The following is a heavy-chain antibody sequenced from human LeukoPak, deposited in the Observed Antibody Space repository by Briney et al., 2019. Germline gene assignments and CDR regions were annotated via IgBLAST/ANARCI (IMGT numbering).Heavy chain of an antibody. V-gene: IGHV1-8*01. CDR3: ARVSRSASSPEDDFDY. CDR1: GYTFSTYD. Sequence: ASVKVSCKASGYTFSTYDINWVRQAAGQGLEWMGWMNPKNGNAGYAQKFQGRVTMTRDTSLSTAYMELRSLRSEDAVVYYCARVSRSASSPEDDFDYWGQGTVVTVS. D-gene: IGHD3-10*01. CDR2: MNPKNGNA. J-gene: IGHJ4*02.